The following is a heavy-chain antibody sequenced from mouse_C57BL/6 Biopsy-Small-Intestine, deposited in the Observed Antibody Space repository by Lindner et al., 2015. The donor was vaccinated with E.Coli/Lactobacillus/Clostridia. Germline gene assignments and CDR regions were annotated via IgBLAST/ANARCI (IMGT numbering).Heavy chain of an antibody. CDR1: GYALSSSW. CDR2: IYPGDGDT. V-gene: IGHV1-82*01. D-gene: IGHD1-1*01. J-gene: IGHJ1*03. Sequence: VQLQESGPELVKPGASVKISCKASGYALSSSWMNWVKQRPGKGLEWIGRIYPGDGDTNYNGKFKGKATLTADKSSSTAYMQFSSLTSEDSAIYYCARWGWVVPNSWFFDVWGTGTTVTVSS. CDR3: ARWGWVVPNSWFFDV.